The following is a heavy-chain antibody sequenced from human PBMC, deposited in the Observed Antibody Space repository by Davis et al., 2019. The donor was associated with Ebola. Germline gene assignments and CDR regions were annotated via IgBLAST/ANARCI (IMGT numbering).Heavy chain of an antibody. CDR3: AKDDFDWSPGSYYYGMDV. CDR1: GFTFSSYG. V-gene: IGHV3-33*06. CDR2: IWYDGSNK. D-gene: IGHD3-9*01. Sequence: GESLKISCAASGFTFSSYGMHWVRQAPGKGLEWVAVIWYDGSNKYYADSVKGRFTISRDNSKNTLYLQMNSLRAEDTAVYYCAKDDFDWSPGSYYYGMDVWGQGTTVTVSS. J-gene: IGHJ6*02.